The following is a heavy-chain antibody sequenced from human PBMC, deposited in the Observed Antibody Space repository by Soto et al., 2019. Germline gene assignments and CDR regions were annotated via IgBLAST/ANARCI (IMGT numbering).Heavy chain of an antibody. D-gene: IGHD2-2*01. J-gene: IGHJ6*02. Sequence: LGESLKISCKGSGYSFTSYWIGWVRQMPGKGLEWMGIIYPGDSDTRYSPSFQGQVTISADKSISTAYLQWSSLKASDTAMYYCARQADIVVVPAAKVNYYYYGMDVWGQGTTVTVSS. V-gene: IGHV5-51*01. CDR1: GYSFTSYW. CDR3: ARQADIVVVPAAKVNYYYYGMDV. CDR2: IYPGDSDT.